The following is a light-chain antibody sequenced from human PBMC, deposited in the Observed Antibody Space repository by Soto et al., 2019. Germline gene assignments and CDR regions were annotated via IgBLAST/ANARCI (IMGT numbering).Light chain of an antibody. J-gene: IGLJ3*02. Sequence: QSALTQPASVSGSPGQSITISCTGTSSDVGAYNFVSWYQQHPGKAPKLTIYEATKRPSGVSNRFSGSKSGNTASLTISGLQAEDEADYYCCSYAGSSTLVFGGGTKLTVL. V-gene: IGLV2-23*01. CDR3: CSYAGSSTLV. CDR1: SSDVGAYNF. CDR2: EAT.